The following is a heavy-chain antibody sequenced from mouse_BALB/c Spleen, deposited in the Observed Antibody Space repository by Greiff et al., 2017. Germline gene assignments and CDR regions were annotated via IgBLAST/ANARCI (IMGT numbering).Heavy chain of an antibody. D-gene: IGHD2-4*01. V-gene: IGHV1-9*01. CDR3: ARYDYDDGFAY. CDR1: GYTFSSYW. CDR2: ILPGSGST. Sequence: QVQLQQSGAELMKPGASVKISCKATGYTFSSYWIEWVKQRPGHGLEWIGEILPGSGSTNYNEKFKGKATFTADTSSNTAYMQLSSLTSEDSAVYYCARYDYDDGFAYWGQGTLVTVSA. J-gene: IGHJ3*01.